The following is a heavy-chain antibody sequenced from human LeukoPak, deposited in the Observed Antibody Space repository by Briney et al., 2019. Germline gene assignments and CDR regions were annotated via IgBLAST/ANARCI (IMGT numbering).Heavy chain of an antibody. CDR2: ISGSSNYN. CDR3: ARAPSNIVGADGFDY. J-gene: IGHJ4*02. V-gene: IGHV3-21*04. Sequence: GGSLRLSCATSGFTFSDYTMNWVRLAPGKGLEWVSSISGSSNYNYYADSVKGRFTISRDNSKNTLYLQMNSLRAEDTAVYYCARAPSNIVGADGFDYWGQGTLVTVSS. D-gene: IGHD1-26*01. CDR1: GFTFSDYT.